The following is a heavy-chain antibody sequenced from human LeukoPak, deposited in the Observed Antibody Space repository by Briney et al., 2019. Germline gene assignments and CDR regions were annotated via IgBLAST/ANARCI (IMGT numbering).Heavy chain of an antibody. J-gene: IGHJ4*02. CDR2: INHSGST. V-gene: IGHV4-34*01. Sequence: SETLSLTCAVYGGSFSGYYWSWIRQPPGKGLEWIGEINHSGSTNYNPSLKSRVTISVDTSKNQFSLKLSSVTAADTAVYYCARHPYYDSSGYLYYFDYWGQGTLVTVSS. D-gene: IGHD3-22*01. CDR3: ARHPYYDSSGYLYYFDY. CDR1: GGSFSGYY.